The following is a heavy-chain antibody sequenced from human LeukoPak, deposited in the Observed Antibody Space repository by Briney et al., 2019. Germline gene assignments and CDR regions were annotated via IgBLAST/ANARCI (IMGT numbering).Heavy chain of an antibody. J-gene: IGHJ6*02. D-gene: IGHD1-26*01. CDR2: IYYSGST. CDR1: GGSISSGGYY. Sequence: PSQTLSLTCTVSGGSISSGGYYWSWIRQPPGKGLEWIGYIYYSGSTNYNPSLKSRVTISVDTSKNQFSLKLSSVTAADTAVYYCAKGIVGAYYYYYGMDVWGQGTTVTVSS. CDR3: AKGIVGAYYYYYGMDV. V-gene: IGHV4-61*08.